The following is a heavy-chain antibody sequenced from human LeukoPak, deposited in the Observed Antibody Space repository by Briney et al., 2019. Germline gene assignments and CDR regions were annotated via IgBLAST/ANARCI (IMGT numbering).Heavy chain of an antibody. V-gene: IGHV3-64D*06. CDR2: INNHGDST. CDR3: VSGLRWRPDFVY. CDR1: GFTFSFYD. D-gene: IGHD4-23*01. J-gene: IGHJ4*02. Sequence: PGGSLRLSCSAFGFTFSFYDMHWVRQAPGKGLEYVSAINNHGDSTYYADSVRGRFTLPRDNSKNTVYLQMSSLRPEDTAVYYCVSGLRWRPDFVYWGQGTLVTVSS.